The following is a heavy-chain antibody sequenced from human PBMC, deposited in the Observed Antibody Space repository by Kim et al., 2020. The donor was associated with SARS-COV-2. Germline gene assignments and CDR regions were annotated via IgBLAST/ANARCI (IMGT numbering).Heavy chain of an antibody. J-gene: IGHJ6*02. Sequence: ASVKVSCKASGYTFTSYYMHWVRQAPGQGLEWMGIINPSGGSTSYAQKFQGRVTMTRDTSTSTVYMELSSLRSEDTAVYYCARGLAYCGGDCLKQYYYYGMDVWGQGTTVTVSS. CDR2: INPSGGST. CDR3: ARGLAYCGGDCLKQYYYYGMDV. D-gene: IGHD2-21*02. V-gene: IGHV1-46*01. CDR1: GYTFTSYY.